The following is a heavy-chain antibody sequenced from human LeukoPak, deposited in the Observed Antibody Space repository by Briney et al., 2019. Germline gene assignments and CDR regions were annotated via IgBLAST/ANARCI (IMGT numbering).Heavy chain of an antibody. V-gene: IGHV4-59*01. CDR2: IYYSGST. CDR3: ASNPITMVRGVIPT. Sequence: SETRSLTCTVSGGSISSYYWSWIRQPPGKGLEWIGYIYYSGSTNYNSSLKIRVTISVDTSKNQFSLKLSSVTAADTAVYYCASNPITMVRGVIPTWGQGTLVTVSS. CDR1: GGSISSYY. J-gene: IGHJ4*02. D-gene: IGHD3-10*01.